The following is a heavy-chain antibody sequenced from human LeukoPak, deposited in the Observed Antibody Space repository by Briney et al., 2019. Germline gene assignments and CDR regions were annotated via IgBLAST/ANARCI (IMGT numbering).Heavy chain of an antibody. J-gene: IGHJ6*02. CDR3: ARDKASGYDGLSGYYYGMDV. D-gene: IGHD5-12*01. CDR1: RFTYYRKY. Sequence: GGSLRLSCAASRFTYYRKYLSWVGKAPGKGQAPDSDINSGGSTYYAVSVKGRFTISKDNSKNTLYLQMNSLRAEDTAVYYCARDKASGYDGLSGYYYGMDVWGQGTTVTVSS. CDR2: INSGGST. V-gene: IGHV3-66*01.